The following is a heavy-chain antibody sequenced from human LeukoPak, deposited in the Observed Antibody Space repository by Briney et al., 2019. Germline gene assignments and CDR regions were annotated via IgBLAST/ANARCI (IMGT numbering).Heavy chain of an antibody. CDR2: ISDSTT. CDR3: AKGGGYWCWAS. V-gene: IGHV3-23*01. J-gene: IGHJ5*02. CDR1: GFSFSNYA. Sequence: GGSLSLSCAASGFSFSNYAMSWVRQAPGKGPEWVSVISDSTTYYADSVKGRFTISRDNSRNTLYLQMNSLRAEDTAVYYCAKGGGYWCWASWGQGTLVTVSS. D-gene: IGHD2-21*01.